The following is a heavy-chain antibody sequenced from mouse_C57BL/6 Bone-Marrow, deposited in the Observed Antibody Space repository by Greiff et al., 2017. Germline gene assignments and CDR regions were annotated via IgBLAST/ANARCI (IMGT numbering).Heavy chain of an antibody. CDR3: ARGGVYYGSTPYFDV. V-gene: IGHV5-16*01. D-gene: IGHD1-1*01. Sequence: EVKLVESEGGLVQPGRSMKLSCTASGFTFSDYYMAWVRQVPEKGLEWVANINYDGSSTYYLDSLKSRFIISRDNAKNILYLQMSSLKSEDTATYYCARGGVYYGSTPYFDVWGTGTTVTVSS. J-gene: IGHJ1*03. CDR1: GFTFSDYY. CDR2: INYDGSST.